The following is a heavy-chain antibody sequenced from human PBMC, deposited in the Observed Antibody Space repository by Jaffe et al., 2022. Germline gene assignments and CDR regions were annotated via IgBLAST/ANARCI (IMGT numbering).Heavy chain of an antibody. CDR3: ARRYSSGWYDVFDS. Sequence: QVQLVQSGAEVKKPGASVKVSCKASGYTFTSYDVNWVRQATGQGLEWMGWMNTKTGNTNYVEKFQGRVTMTRDTSMNTAYLELTSLRSDDTAIYYCARRYSSGWYDVFDSWGQGTQVTVSS. CDR1: GYTFTSYD. CDR2: MNTKTGNT. J-gene: IGHJ4*02. D-gene: IGHD6-19*01. V-gene: IGHV1-8*01.